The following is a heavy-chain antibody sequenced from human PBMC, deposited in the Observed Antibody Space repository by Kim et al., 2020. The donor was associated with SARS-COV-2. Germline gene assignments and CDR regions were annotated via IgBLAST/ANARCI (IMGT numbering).Heavy chain of an antibody. CDR2: IDGNGGST. CDR1: GFTLTNHA. Sequence: GGSLRLSCSASGFTLTNHAMHWVRQVPGKGLEWISVIDGNGGSTYYADSVKGRFTISRDTSKDTLDLQMNSLTPEDTAVYYCAKDTNSSRIGGDGPFDY. J-gene: IGHJ5*01. D-gene: IGHD2-21*02. V-gene: IGHV3-43*02. CDR3: AKDTNSSRIGGDGPFDY.